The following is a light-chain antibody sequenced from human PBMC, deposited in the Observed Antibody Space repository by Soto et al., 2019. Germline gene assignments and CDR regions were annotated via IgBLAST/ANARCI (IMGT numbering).Light chain of an antibody. V-gene: IGLV2-14*01. CDR1: SSDVGGYNY. Sequence: QSVLTQPASVSGSPGQSITISCTGTSSDVGGYNYVSWYQQHPGKAPKLMIYDVSNRPSGVSNRFSGSKSGNTASLTISGLQAKDEADYYCSSYTSSSTLVFGGGTKLTVL. CDR2: DVS. J-gene: IGLJ2*01. CDR3: SSYTSSSTLV.